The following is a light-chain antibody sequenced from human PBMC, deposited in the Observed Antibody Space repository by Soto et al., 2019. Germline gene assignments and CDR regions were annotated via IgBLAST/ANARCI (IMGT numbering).Light chain of an antibody. CDR1: QTISSW. J-gene: IGKJ1*01. CDR2: KAS. V-gene: IGKV1-5*03. Sequence: IDMTQKTSTLSGSEGDRVTITCQASQTISSWLAWYQQKPGKAPKLLIYKASTLKSGVPSRFSGSGSGTEFTLTIISLQPDDFATYYCQHYNSYSEAFGQGTKVDIK. CDR3: QHYNSYSEA.